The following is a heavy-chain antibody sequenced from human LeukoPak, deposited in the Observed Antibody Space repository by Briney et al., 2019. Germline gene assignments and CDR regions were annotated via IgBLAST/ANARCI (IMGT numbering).Heavy chain of an antibody. J-gene: IGHJ6*02. CDR1: VFTYRIYA. D-gene: IGHD1-1*01. Sequence: GGSLRLFCAASVFTYRIYAVRWVRGAREGGVGGVSAISGSGGSTYYADSVKGRFTISRDNSKNTLYLQMNSLGAEDTAVYYCAKDKGYDGDGMDVWGQGTTVTVSS. CDR3: AKDKGYDGDGMDV. CDR2: ISGSGGST. V-gene: IGHV3-23*01.